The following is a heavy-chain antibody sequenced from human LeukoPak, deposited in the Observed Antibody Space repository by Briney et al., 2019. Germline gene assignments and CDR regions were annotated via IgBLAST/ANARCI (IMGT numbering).Heavy chain of an antibody. D-gene: IGHD5-18*01. CDR3: ARGSYGRGNWFDP. CDR1: GGTFISYA. CDR2: IIPIFGTA. Sequence: SVKVSFKASGGTFISYAISWVRQAPGQGVEWMGGIIPIFGTANYAQKFQGRVTITTDESTSTAYMELSSLRSEDTAVYYCARGSYGRGNWFDPWGQGTLVTVSS. V-gene: IGHV1-69*05. J-gene: IGHJ5*02.